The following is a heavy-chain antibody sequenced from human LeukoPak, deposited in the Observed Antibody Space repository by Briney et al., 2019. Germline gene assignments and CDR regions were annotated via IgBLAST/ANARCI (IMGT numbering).Heavy chain of an antibody. V-gene: IGHV5-10-1*01. D-gene: IGHD4-17*01. CDR2: TDPSDSYT. CDR3: ARLTTYGDYYYFDY. J-gene: IGHJ4*02. CDR1: GYSFTSYW. Sequence: GESLRISCKGSGYSFTSYWISWVRQMPGKGLEWMGMTDPSDSYTNYNPSFQGHVNISADKSISTAYLQWSSLQASDTAMYYCARLTTYGDYYYFDYWGQGTLVTVSS.